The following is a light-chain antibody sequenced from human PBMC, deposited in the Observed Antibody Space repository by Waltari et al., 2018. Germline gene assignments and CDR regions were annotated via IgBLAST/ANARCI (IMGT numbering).Light chain of an antibody. V-gene: IGLV3-1*01. Sequence: SYELTQPPSVSVSPGQTARITCSGNKLGDKYACWYQQKPLQSPFVVLLQDTKRPSGIPERFSGANSGNTATLTISGTQAMDEADYYCQAWDTSTYHVVFGGGTKLTVL. CDR2: QDT. CDR1: KLGDKY. J-gene: IGLJ2*01. CDR3: QAWDTSTYHVV.